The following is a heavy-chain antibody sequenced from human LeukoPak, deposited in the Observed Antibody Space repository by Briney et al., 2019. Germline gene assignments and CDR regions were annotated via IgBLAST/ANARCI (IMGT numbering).Heavy chain of an antibody. D-gene: IGHD2-2*01. V-gene: IGHV4-4*07. Sequence: SETLSLTCTVSGGSISSYYWSWIRQPAGKGLEWIGRIYTSGSTNYNPSLKSRVTMSVDTSKNQFSLKLSSVTAADTAVYYCAREDVVVQAAINWFDPWGQGTLVTVSS. CDR2: IYTSGST. CDR1: GGSISSYY. CDR3: AREDVVVQAAINWFDP. J-gene: IGHJ5*02.